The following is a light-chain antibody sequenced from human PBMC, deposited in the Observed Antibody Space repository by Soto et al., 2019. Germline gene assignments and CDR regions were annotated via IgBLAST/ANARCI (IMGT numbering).Light chain of an antibody. V-gene: IGLV1-51*01. Sequence: QSVLTQPPSVSAAPGQKVTISCSGSGSNIGGNSVSWYQQLPGTAPKLLIYDDNKRPSGIPDRFSGSKSGTSATLGITGFQTGDEADYYCGSWDSRLSAYVLGTGTKVTVL. J-gene: IGLJ1*01. CDR3: GSWDSRLSAYV. CDR1: GSNIGGNS. CDR2: DDN.